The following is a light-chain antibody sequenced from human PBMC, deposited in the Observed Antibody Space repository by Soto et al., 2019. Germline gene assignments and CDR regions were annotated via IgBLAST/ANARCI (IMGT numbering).Light chain of an antibody. Sequence: EIVLTQSPGTLSLSPGERATLSCRASQSVSSSYLAWYQQKPGQAPRLLIYGASSRATGITDRFSGSGSGTEFTLTINSLQSEDFAVYYCQPYNNWPLTFGGGTKVDIK. CDR1: QSVSSSY. V-gene: IGKV3-15*01. CDR2: GAS. CDR3: QPYNNWPLT. J-gene: IGKJ4*01.